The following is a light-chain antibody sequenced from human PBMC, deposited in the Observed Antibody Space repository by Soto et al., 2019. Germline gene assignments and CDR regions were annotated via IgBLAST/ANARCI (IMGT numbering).Light chain of an antibody. V-gene: IGLV2-14*01. CDR1: SSDVGGYNY. J-gene: IGLJ2*01. CDR2: DVR. CDR3: SSYTSSSTLG. Sequence: QSVLTQPASVSGSPGQSITISCTGTSSDVGGYNYVSWYQQHPGKAPKLMIYDVRNRPSGVSNRFSSSKSGNTASLTISGLQAEDEADYYCSSYTSSSTLGFGGGTKITVL.